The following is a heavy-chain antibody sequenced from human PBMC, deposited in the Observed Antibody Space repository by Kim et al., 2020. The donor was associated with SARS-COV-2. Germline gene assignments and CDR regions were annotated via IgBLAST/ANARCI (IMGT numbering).Heavy chain of an antibody. J-gene: IGHJ6*02. V-gene: IGHV3-7*01. D-gene: IGHD3-22*01. CDR1: GFTFSSYW. CDR2: IKQDGSEK. Sequence: GGSLRLSCAASGFTFSSYWMSWVRQAPGKGLEWVANIKQDGSEKYYVDSVKGRFTISRDNAKNSLYLQMNSLRAEDTAVYYCARDYVSSGNYAYYYYVMDGWGQRTTVTVS. CDR3: ARDYVSSGNYAYYYYVMDG.